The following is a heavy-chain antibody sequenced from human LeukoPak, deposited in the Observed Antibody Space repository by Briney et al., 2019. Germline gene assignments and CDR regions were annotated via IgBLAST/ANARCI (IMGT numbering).Heavy chain of an antibody. V-gene: IGHV1-18*01. CDR1: GGTFSSYA. J-gene: IGHJ3*02. CDR3: ARVEKGSYAFDI. Sequence: GASVKVSCKASGGTFSSYAISWVRQAPGQGLEWMGWISAYNGNTNYAQKLQGRVTMTTDTSTSTAYMELRSLRSDDAAVYYCARVEKGSYAFDIWGQGTMVTVSS. CDR2: ISAYNGNT. D-gene: IGHD5-24*01.